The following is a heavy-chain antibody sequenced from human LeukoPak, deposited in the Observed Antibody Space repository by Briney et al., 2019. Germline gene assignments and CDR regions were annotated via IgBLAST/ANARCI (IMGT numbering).Heavy chain of an antibody. J-gene: IGHJ4*02. CDR2: ISYDGSNI. CDR1: GFTFSSYA. CDR3: LRATREGEFGY. D-gene: IGHD3-10*01. V-gene: IGHV3-30-3*01. Sequence: QAGGSLRLSCAASGFTFSSYAMHWVRQAPGKGLEWVAVISYDGSNIYYADSVKGRFTISRDNSKNTLYLQMNSLRAEDTAVYYCLRATREGEFGYWGQGTLVTVSS.